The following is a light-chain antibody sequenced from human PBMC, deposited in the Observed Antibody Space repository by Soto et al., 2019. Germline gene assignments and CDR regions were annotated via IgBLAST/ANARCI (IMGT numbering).Light chain of an antibody. V-gene: IGKV3-20*01. Sequence: EIVLTQYPGTLSLSPGERYTLSCLASQSVSSNLLAWYQQKPGQAPRLLIYGANNRATGIPDRFSGSGSGTDFTLTISRLQSEDFAVYYCQQYGSSPITFGQGTRLDIK. CDR2: GAN. CDR1: QSVSSNL. J-gene: IGKJ5*01. CDR3: QQYGSSPIT.